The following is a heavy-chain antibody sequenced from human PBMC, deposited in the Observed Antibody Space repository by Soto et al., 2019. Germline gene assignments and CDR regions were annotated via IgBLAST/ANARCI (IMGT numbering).Heavy chain of an antibody. CDR2: IIPMFGTA. J-gene: IGHJ4*02. Sequence: QVQLVQSGAEVKKPGSSVKVSCRTSGGTFKNYGFSWVRQAPGQGLEWMGGIIPMFGTANYGQIFQGRLTITADESTSTAYMELSSLKSEDTAVYYCAGAVGGTGLHFWGQGTLVIVSS. D-gene: IGHD1-1*01. CDR3: AGAVGGTGLHF. CDR1: GGTFKNYG. V-gene: IGHV1-69*12.